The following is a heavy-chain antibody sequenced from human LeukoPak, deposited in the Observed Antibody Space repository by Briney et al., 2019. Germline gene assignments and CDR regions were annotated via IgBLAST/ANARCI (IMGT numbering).Heavy chain of an antibody. CDR3: AREGKYSSSWSYLDY. Sequence: PSETLSLTCTVSGGSISSGAYYWSWIRQPPGRGLEWIGYIYHSGSTYYNPSLKSRLTISVDRSKNQFSLKLSSVTAADTAVYYCAREGKYSSSWSYLDYWGQGTLVTVSS. CDR2: IYHSGST. CDR1: GGSISSGAYY. D-gene: IGHD6-13*01. J-gene: IGHJ4*02. V-gene: IGHV4-30-2*01.